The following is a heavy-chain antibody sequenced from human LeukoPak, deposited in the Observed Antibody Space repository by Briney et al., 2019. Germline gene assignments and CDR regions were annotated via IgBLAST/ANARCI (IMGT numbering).Heavy chain of an antibody. D-gene: IGHD1-26*01. V-gene: IGHV3-30*02. J-gene: IGHJ4*02. CDR3: AKDGGTYFDY. CDR1: GFTFSTYG. CDR2: IRYEGSNK. Sequence: GGSLRLSCAASGFTFSTYGMHWVRQAPGKGLEWVAFIRYEGSNKYYADSVKGRFNMSRDNSNNTLYLQMTRLRAEDTALYYCAKDGGTYFDYWGQGILVTVSS.